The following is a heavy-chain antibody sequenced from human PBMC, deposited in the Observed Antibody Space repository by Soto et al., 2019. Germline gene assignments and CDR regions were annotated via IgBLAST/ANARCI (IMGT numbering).Heavy chain of an antibody. CDR1: GFSFNTYG. J-gene: IGHJ3*02. Sequence: GGSLRLSCAASGFSFNTYGMHWVRQAPGKGLEWMAIISYDGSSKYYADSVKGRFTISRDNSKNTLYLQMNSLRTEDTAVYHCEKKGNYRGAFDIWSQGTMVTVSS. CDR2: ISYDGSSK. V-gene: IGHV3-30*18. D-gene: IGHD4-4*01. CDR3: EKKGNYRGAFDI.